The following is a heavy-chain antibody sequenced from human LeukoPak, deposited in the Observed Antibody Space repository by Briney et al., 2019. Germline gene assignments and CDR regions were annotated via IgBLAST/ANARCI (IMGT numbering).Heavy chain of an antibody. J-gene: IGHJ3*02. CDR1: GFTFSSYG. V-gene: IGHV3-30*03. Sequence: PGRSLRLSCAASGFTFSSYGMHWVRQAPGKGLEWVAVISYDGSNKYYADSVKGRFTISRDNSKNTLYLQMNSLRAEDTAVYYCARGGGEYSSSSGLGHDAFDIWGQGTMVTVSS. D-gene: IGHD6-6*01. CDR2: ISYDGSNK. CDR3: ARGGGEYSSSSGLGHDAFDI.